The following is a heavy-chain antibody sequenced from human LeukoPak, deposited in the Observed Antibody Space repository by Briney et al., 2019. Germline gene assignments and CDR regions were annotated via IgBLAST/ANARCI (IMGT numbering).Heavy chain of an antibody. J-gene: IGHJ4*02. CDR2: IHYSGLT. D-gene: IGHD1-7*01. CDR3: ARDPPQDVWNSLDS. CDR1: GGSVNGYY. V-gene: IGHV4-59*02. Sequence: KPSETLSLTCTVSGGSVNGYYCNWIRQPPRKGLEWIGFIHYSGLTVYSPSLQSRVTMSVDTSRNQFSLDLSSVTAADPALYYCARDPPQDVWNSLDSWGQGILVTVSS.